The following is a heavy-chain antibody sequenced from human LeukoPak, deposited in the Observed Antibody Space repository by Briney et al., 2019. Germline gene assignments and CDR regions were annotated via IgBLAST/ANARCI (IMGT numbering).Heavy chain of an antibody. Sequence: SETLSLTCTVSGGSFSDYYWSWLRQSPGKGLEWIGYIYYTGSTSYNPSLRSRVTMSADTSKNQFSLKLSSVTAADTAVYYCASRKLGIDYWGQGTLVTVSS. J-gene: IGHJ4*02. CDR2: IYYTGST. CDR1: GGSFSDYY. D-gene: IGHD7-27*01. V-gene: IGHV4-59*01. CDR3: ASRKLGIDY.